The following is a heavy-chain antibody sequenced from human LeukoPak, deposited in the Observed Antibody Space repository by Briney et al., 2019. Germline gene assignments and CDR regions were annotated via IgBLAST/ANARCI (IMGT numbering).Heavy chain of an antibody. D-gene: IGHD2-8*01. CDR3: ARGAEYCTNGVCYPNWFDP. V-gene: IGHV1-18*01. Sequence: ASVNVSCKPSGYTFTSYGISWVRQAPGQGLEWMGWISAYNGNTNYAQKLQGRVTMTTDTSTSTAYMELRRLRSDDTAVYYCARGAEYCTNGVCYPNWFDPWGQGTLVTVSS. J-gene: IGHJ5*02. CDR1: GYTFTSYG. CDR2: ISAYNGNT.